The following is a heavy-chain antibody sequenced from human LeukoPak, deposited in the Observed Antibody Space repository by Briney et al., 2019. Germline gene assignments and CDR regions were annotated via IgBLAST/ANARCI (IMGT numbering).Heavy chain of an antibody. CDR2: ISYDASNK. CDR3: ARVWTGQWPPHYYYMDV. D-gene: IGHD6-19*01. J-gene: IGHJ6*03. Sequence: GGSLRLSCAASGFTFSRYGMHWVRQTPGKGLEWVAVISYDASNKYYADSVKGRFTISRDNAKNSLYLQMNSLRAEDTAVYYCARVWTGQWPPHYYYMDVWGKGTTVTISS. V-gene: IGHV3-30*03. CDR1: GFTFSRYG.